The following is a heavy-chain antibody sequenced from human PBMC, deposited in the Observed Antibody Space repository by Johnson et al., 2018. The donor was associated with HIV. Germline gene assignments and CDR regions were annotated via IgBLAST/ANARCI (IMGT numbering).Heavy chain of an antibody. J-gene: IGHJ3*02. V-gene: IGHV3-11*04. CDR1: GIIVTGNF. D-gene: IGHD3-22*01. CDR3: ARDRRYYDSSGYYHDAFDI. CDR2: ISSSGSTI. Sequence: QVQLVESGGGLVQPGGSLRLSCAASGIIVTGNFMSWVRQAPGKGLEWVSYISSSGSTIYYADAVKGRFTLSRDNSKNTLYLQMNSLRAEDTAVYFCARDRRYYDSSGYYHDAFDIWGQGTMVTVSS.